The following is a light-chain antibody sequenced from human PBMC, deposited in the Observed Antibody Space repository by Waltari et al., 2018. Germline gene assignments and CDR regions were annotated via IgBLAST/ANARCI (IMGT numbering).Light chain of an antibody. CDR3: QQASSFPFT. CDR2: AAS. V-gene: IGKV1D-12*01. CDR1: QDITTW. J-gene: IGKJ3*01. Sequence: DIQMAQSPSSVSASVGDRVIITCRASQDITTWLAWYQQRPGKAPSLLISAASTLQSGVPGRFSGNVSGTEFSLTINSLQPEDYATYFCQQASSFPFTFGPGTKVDIK.